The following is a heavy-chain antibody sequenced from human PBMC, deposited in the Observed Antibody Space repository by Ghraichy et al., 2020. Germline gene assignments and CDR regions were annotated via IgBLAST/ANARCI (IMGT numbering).Heavy chain of an antibody. D-gene: IGHD5-12*01. CDR2: ISSSSSTI. CDR1: GFTFSSYS. J-gene: IGHJ6*03. Sequence: WGSLRLSCAASGFTFSSYSMNWVRQAPGKGLEWVSYISSSSSTIYYADSVKGRFTISRDNAKNSLYLQMNSLRAEDTAVYYCARDSGYDGNYYYYYMDVWGKGTTVTVSS. CDR3: ARDSGYDGNYYYYYMDV. V-gene: IGHV3-48*01.